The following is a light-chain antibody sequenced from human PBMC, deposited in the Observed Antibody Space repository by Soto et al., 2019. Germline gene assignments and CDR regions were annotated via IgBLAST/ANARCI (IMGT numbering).Light chain of an antibody. V-gene: IGKV1-39*01. Sequence: DIQMTKSPSSLYASVGDRVSITCRASQSIRSHLNWYQHKPGKAPKVLIYAASRLQGGVPQRFSSSGSGTDFTLIIKSVQPEDFAACYYQQSFSSPYSFCPGTKV. CDR2: AAS. CDR3: QQSFSSPYS. CDR1: QSIRSH. J-gene: IGKJ3*01.